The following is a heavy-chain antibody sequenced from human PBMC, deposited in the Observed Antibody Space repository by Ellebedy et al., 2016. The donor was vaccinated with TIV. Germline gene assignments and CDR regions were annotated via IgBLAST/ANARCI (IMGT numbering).Heavy chain of an antibody. CDR2: INHSGSS. Sequence: SETLSLTXAVYGGSFGGLYWTWLRQSPGEGLEWIGEINHSGSSNYNSSLKSRLTISVDTSKNQFSLQLNSVTPEDTAVYYCTRDSRGSVVTPNTFDFWGQGTMVTVSS. J-gene: IGHJ3*01. CDR3: TRDSRGSVVTPNTFDF. D-gene: IGHD4-23*01. V-gene: IGHV4-34*01. CDR1: GGSFGGLY.